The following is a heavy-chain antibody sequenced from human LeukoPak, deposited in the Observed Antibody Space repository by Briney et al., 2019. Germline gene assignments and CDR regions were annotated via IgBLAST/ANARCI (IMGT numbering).Heavy chain of an antibody. Sequence: PSETLSLTCTVSGGSISSSKYYWGWVRQPPGKGLEWIGSIYYSGSTYYNPSLKSRVTISVDTSKKQFSLKLSSVTAADTAVYYCARDLRSGYDYWGQGTLVTVSS. CDR3: ARDLRSGYDY. CDR2: IYYSGST. J-gene: IGHJ4*02. V-gene: IGHV4-39*07. CDR1: GGSISSSKYY. D-gene: IGHD3-10*01.